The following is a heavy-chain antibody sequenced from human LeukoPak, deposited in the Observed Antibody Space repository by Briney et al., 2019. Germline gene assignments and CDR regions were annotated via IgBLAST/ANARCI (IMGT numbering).Heavy chain of an antibody. CDR1: GGSINTGDYY. D-gene: IGHD3-9*01. CDR2: LFYTGNT. J-gene: IGHJ6*02. Sequence: SETLSLTCTVSGGSINTGDYYWTWIRQPPGKGLEWVGSLFYTGNTYYNPSLKTRVTISIDTSKNQFSLKLSSVTAADTAVYYCARDFADILTGYYTFAMDVWGQGTTVTVSS. V-gene: IGHV4-39*07. CDR3: ARDFADILTGYYTFAMDV.